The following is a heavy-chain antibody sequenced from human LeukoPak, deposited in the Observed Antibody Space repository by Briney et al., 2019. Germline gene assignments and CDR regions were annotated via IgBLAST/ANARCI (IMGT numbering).Heavy chain of an antibody. CDR3: ASSYTSDWSYYFHY. CDR1: GDSIRNYY. V-gene: IGHV4-59*08. Sequence: SETLSLTCTVSGDSIRNYYWNWIRQPPGKGLEWIGYVSYIESTNYNPSLDSRVTISLDTSKNQFSLKLRSVTAADTAVYYCASSYTSDWSYYFHYWGQGALVTVSS. CDR2: VSYIEST. J-gene: IGHJ4*02. D-gene: IGHD6-19*01.